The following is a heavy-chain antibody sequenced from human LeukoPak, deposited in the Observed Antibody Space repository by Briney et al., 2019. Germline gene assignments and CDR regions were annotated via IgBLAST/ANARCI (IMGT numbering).Heavy chain of an antibody. V-gene: IGHV3-7*01. J-gene: IGHJ4*02. CDR2: IKQDGSEK. Sequence: EPGGSLRLSCAASGFTFSAYWMSWVRQAPGKGLEWVANIKQDGSEKYYVDSVKGRFTISRDNAKNSLYLQMNSLRAEDTAVYYCARDLFLRTGYFDYWGQGTLVTVSS. CDR3: ARDLFLRTGYFDY. D-gene: IGHD3-3*01. CDR1: GFTFSAYW.